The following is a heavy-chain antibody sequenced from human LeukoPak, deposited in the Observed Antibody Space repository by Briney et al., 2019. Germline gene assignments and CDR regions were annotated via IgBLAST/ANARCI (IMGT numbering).Heavy chain of an antibody. CDR3: TTAGIAARPDY. V-gene: IGHV3-15*01. D-gene: IGHD6-6*01. Sequence: PGGSLRLSCAASGFTFSNAWMSWVRQAPGKGLEGVGRIKSKTDGGATDYAAPVKGRCTISGDDSKNTRYLQMNSLKTEDTAVYYCTTAGIAARPDYWGQGTLVTVSS. CDR2: IKSKTDGGAT. J-gene: IGHJ4*02. CDR1: GFTFSNAW.